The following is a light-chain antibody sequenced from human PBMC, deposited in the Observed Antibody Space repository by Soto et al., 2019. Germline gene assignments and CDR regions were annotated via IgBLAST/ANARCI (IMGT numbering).Light chain of an antibody. V-gene: IGKV3-15*01. CDR3: QQYINWPRT. CDR2: GAS. J-gene: IGKJ1*01. CDR1: QSVSYN. Sequence: EIVMTQSPATLSVSPGERATLSCRASQSVSYNLAWYQHKPGQAPRLLIYGASARATGIPARFSGSGSGTEFTLTISSLQSKDFAVYYCQQYINWPRTFGQGTKV.